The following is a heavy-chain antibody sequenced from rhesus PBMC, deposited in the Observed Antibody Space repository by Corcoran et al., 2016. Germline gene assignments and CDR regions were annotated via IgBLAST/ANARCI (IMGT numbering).Heavy chain of an antibody. Sequence: QLQLQESGPGLVKPSETLSLTCAVSGYSISSGYGWSWVRQPPGKELEWIGYISYGGPTAYSPSLKRRVTISRDTSKNQFFRKLTCVTAADTAVYYCARDWGEYDYWGQGVSVTVSS. V-gene: IGHV4-122*02. CDR2: ISYGGPT. CDR1: GYSISSGYG. CDR3: ARDWGEYDY. J-gene: IGHJ4*01. D-gene: IGHD2-15*01.